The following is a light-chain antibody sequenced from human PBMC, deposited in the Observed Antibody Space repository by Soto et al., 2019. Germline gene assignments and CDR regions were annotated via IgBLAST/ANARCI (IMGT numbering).Light chain of an antibody. Sequence: QSVLTQPPSASGTPGQRVTISCCGSNSNMGSNTVNWYQQLPGTAPKLLIYSDNQRPSGVPDRFSGSKSGTSASLVITGLQSEDEADYYCAAWAGSLHHIFFGGGTKVTVL. CDR2: SDN. J-gene: IGLJ2*01. CDR3: AAWAGSLHHIF. CDR1: NSNMGSNT. V-gene: IGLV1-44*01.